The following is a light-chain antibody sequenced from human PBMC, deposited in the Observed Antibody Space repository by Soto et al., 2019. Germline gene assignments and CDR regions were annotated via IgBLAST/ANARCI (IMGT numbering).Light chain of an antibody. CDR2: DAS. CDR1: QSVGSH. CDR3: QLYPVRPIT. Sequence: IVINHSPSTLSVSKGEGATVSCRASQSVGSHLAWYQHKPGQAPRLLFYDASTRATGIPARFSGSGSGTEFTLTIINLQAEDFAVYYCQLYPVRPITFGQGTRLEIK. V-gene: IGKV3-15*01. J-gene: IGKJ5*01.